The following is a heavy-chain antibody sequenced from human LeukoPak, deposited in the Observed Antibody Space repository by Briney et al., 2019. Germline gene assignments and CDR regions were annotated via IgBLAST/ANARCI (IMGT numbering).Heavy chain of an antibody. Sequence: GGSLRLSCAASGFTVSSNYMSWVRQAPGKGLEWVSVIYSGGSTYYADSVKGRFNISRDNSKNTLYLQMNSLRAEDTAVYYCARERNYYDSSGYYFNYWGQGTLVTVSS. D-gene: IGHD3-22*01. V-gene: IGHV3-66*01. J-gene: IGHJ4*02. CDR2: IYSGGST. CDR3: ARERNYYDSSGYYFNY. CDR1: GFTVSSNY.